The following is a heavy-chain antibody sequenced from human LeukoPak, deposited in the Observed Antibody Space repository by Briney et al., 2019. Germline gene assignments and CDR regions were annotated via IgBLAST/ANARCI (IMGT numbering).Heavy chain of an antibody. Sequence: SETLSLTCAVYGGSFSGYYWSWIRQAPGKGLEWIGEINHSGSTNYNPSLKSRVTISVDTSKNQFSLKLSSVTAADTAVYYCARGGWYLGFDYWGQGTLVTVSS. J-gene: IGHJ4*02. CDR2: INHSGST. D-gene: IGHD6-19*01. CDR1: GGSFSGYY. CDR3: ARGGWYLGFDY. V-gene: IGHV4-34*01.